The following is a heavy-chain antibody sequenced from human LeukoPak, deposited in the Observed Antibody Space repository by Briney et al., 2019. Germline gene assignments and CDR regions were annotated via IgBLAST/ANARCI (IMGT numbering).Heavy chain of an antibody. J-gene: IGHJ4*02. V-gene: IGHV3-30*02. CDR2: TWYDGSNK. Sequence: PGGSLRLSCAASGFTFSSYAMHWVRQAPGKGLEWVAVTWYDGSNKFYADSVRGRFTISRDNSKNTLDLQMSSLRTEDTAVYYCAKDRVPEDTPYYFDNWGQGTLVTVSS. D-gene: IGHD3-3*01. CDR3: AKDRVPEDTPYYFDN. CDR1: GFTFSSYA.